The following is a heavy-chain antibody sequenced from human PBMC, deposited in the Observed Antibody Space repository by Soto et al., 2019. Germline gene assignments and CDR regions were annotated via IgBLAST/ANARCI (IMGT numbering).Heavy chain of an antibody. V-gene: IGHV1-18*01. Sequence: ASVEVSCKASGYTFTSYGISWVRQAPGQGLEWMGWISAYNGNTNYAQKLQGRVTMTTDTSTSTAYMELRSLRSADPAVYYCARDWRGSLQYPFVWGQGTLVTVSS. CDR2: ISAYNGNT. D-gene: IGHD2-2*01. CDR1: GYTFTSYG. J-gene: IGHJ4*02. CDR3: ARDWRGSLQYPFV.